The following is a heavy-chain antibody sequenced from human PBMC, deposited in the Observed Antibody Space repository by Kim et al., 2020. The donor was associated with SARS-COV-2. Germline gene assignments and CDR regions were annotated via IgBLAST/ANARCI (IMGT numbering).Heavy chain of an antibody. CDR1: GYTFTSYA. CDR3: ARGNSYYDILTPAGFDP. V-gene: IGHV1-3*01. Sequence: ASVKVSCKASGYTFTSYAMHWVRQAPGQRLEWMGWINAGNGNTKYSQKFQGRVTITRDTSASTAYMELSSLRSEDTAVYYCARGNSYYDILTPAGFDPWGQGTLVTVSS. D-gene: IGHD3-9*01. CDR2: INAGNGNT. J-gene: IGHJ5*02.